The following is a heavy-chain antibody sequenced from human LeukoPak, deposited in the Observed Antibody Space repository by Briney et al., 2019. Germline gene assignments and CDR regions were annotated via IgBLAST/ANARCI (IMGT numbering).Heavy chain of an antibody. CDR2: IYSSGST. Sequence: SETLSLTCTVSGGSLSNYFWSWIRRPPGTGLEWIGYIYSSGSTHYNPSLQSRVTISVDTSKNQFSLNLNSVTAADTAVYYCTRHPGGNAAHRFDYWGQGFLVTVSS. CDR1: GGSLSNYF. V-gene: IGHV4-59*08. J-gene: IGHJ4*02. CDR3: TRHPGGNAAHRFDY. D-gene: IGHD4-23*01.